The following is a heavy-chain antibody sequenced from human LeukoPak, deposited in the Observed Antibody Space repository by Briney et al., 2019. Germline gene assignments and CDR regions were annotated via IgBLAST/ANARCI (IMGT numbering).Heavy chain of an antibody. J-gene: IGHJ1*01. Sequence: ALVKVSCKASGYTFTGYYMHWVRQAPGQGPEWMGWINPNSGGTNYAQKFQGRVTMTRDTSISTAYMELSRLRSDDTAVYYCARFYYGHEYFQDWGQGTPVTVS. CDR3: ARFYYGHEYFQD. CDR2: INPNSGGT. D-gene: IGHD3-22*01. CDR1: GYTFTGYY. V-gene: IGHV1-2*02.